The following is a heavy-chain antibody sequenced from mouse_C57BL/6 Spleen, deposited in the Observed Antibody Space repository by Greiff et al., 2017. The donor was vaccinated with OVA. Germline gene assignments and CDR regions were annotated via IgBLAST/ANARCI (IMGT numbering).Heavy chain of an antibody. J-gene: IGHJ1*03. Sequence: VQLQQSGAELMKPGASVKLSCKATGYTFPGYWIEWVKQRPGHGLEWIGEILPGSGSTNYNEKFKGKATFTADTSSNTAYMQLSSLTTEDSAIYYCARRYYGSWYFDVWGTGTTVTVSS. CDR1: GYTFPGYW. D-gene: IGHD1-1*01. CDR2: ILPGSGST. V-gene: IGHV1-9*01. CDR3: ARRYYGSWYFDV.